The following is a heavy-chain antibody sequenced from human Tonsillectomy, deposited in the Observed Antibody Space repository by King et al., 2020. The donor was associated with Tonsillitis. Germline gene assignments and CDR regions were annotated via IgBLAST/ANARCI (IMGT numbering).Heavy chain of an antibody. J-gene: IGHJ4*02. D-gene: IGHD3-22*01. Sequence: QLVQSGAEVKKPGASVKVSCKASGYTFTNHDIKWVRQATGQGLEWMGWMNPNSGNTGYAQKFQGKVTMTRNTSISTAYMELSSLRSEDTAVYYCARGDATDYSESSAYYNYWGQGTLVTVSS. CDR1: GYTFTNHD. V-gene: IGHV1-8*02. CDR3: ARGDATDYSESSAYYNY. CDR2: MNPNSGNT.